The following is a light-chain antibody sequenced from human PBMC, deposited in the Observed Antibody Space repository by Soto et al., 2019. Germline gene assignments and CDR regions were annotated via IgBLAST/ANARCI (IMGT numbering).Light chain of an antibody. CDR1: SSNIGAGYD. Sequence: QSVLTQPPSVSGAPGQRVTISCAGSSSNIGAGYDVNWYQQLPGTAPKLLIYDDSNRPSGVPDRFSGSKSATSASLAFTGLQADDEANYYCQSSDSSLSGSVVFGGGTKLTVL. CDR3: QSSDSSLSGSVV. CDR2: DDS. J-gene: IGLJ2*01. V-gene: IGLV1-40*01.